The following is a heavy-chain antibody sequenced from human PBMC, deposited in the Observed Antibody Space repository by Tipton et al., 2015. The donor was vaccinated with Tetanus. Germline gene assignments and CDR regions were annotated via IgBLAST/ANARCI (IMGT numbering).Heavy chain of an antibody. Sequence: AVSGFSLSSYTMNWVRQAPGKGLEWVSSISSTSAYIYYADSLKGRFTISRDNAKNSLYLQMNSLRAEDTALYYCASGSALDYWGQGSLVTVSS. V-gene: IGHV3-21*01. CDR2: ISSTSAYI. J-gene: IGHJ4*02. CDR1: GFSLSSYT. CDR3: ASGSALDY. D-gene: IGHD6-25*01.